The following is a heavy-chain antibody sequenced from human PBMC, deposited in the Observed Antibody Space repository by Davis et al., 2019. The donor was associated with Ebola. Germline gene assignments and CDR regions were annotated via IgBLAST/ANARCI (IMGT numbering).Heavy chain of an antibody. CDR1: GYTFTSYG. V-gene: IGHV1-18*01. Sequence: ASVKVSCKASGYTFTSYGISWVRQAPGQGLEWMGWISAYNGNTNYAQKLQGRVTMTTDTSTSTVYMELSSLRSEDTAVYYCARVGYSSGWYANWFDPWGQGTLVTVSS. CDR2: ISAYNGNT. D-gene: IGHD6-19*01. J-gene: IGHJ5*02. CDR3: ARVGYSSGWYANWFDP.